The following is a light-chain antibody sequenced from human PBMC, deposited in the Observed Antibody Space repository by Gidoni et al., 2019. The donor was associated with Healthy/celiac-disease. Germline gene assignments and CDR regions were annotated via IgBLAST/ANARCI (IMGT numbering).Light chain of an antibody. CDR3: QQYGSSPPWT. V-gene: IGKV3-20*01. J-gene: IGKJ1*01. CDR1: QSVSSSY. CDR2: GAS. Sequence: EIVLTQSPGTLSLSPGEIATLSCRASQSVSSSYLAWYQQKPGQAPRLLIYGASSRATGIPDRFSGSGDGTDFTLTISRLEPEDCAVYYCQQYGSSPPWTFGQGTKVEIK.